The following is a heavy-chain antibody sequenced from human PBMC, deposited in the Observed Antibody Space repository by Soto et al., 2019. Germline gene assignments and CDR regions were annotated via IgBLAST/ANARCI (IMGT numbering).Heavy chain of an antibody. CDR1: GYTFTSYY. J-gene: IGHJ5*02. V-gene: IGHV1-46*01. D-gene: IGHD3-22*01. CDR3: ARESDSSGFFIRNWFDP. Sequence: ASVKVSCKAFGYTFTSYYMHWVRQAPGQGLEWMGIINPSGGSTSYAQKFQGRVTMTRDTSTSTVYMELSSLRSEDTAVYYCARESDSSGFFIRNWFDPWGQGTLVTVSS. CDR2: INPSGGST.